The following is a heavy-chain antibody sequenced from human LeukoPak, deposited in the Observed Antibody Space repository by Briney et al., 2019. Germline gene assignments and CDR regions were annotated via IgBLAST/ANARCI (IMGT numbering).Heavy chain of an antibody. CDR2: MNPNSGNT. V-gene: IGHV1-8*01. Sequence: ASVKVSCKASGYTFTSYDINWVRQATGQGLEWMGWMNPNSGNTGYAQKFQGRVTMTRNTSISTAYMELSSLRSEDTAVYYCARFRELSVDFDYWGQGTLVAVSS. CDR3: ARFRELSVDFDY. D-gene: IGHD3-16*02. CDR1: GYTFTSYD. J-gene: IGHJ4*02.